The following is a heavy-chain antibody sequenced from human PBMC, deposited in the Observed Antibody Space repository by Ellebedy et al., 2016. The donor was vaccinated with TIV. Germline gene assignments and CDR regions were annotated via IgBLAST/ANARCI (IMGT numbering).Heavy chain of an antibody. CDR3: ARWMGYRVAATIGGMDV. D-gene: IGHD2-15*01. CDR1: GGSFSGFY. V-gene: IGHV4-34*01. Sequence: SETLSLTCAVYGGSFSGFYWSWVRQPPGKGLEWIGEGHHSGSANYNPSLKSRVTISVDTSKNQFSLKLSSVTAADTAVYYCARWMGYRVAATIGGMDVWGQGTTVTVS. CDR2: GHHSGSA. J-gene: IGHJ6*02.